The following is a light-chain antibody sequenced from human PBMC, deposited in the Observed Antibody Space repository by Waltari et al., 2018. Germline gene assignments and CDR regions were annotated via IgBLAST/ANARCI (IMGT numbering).Light chain of an antibody. Sequence: DIQMTQSPSSVSASIGDRVTITCRPSQGISNWLAWYQQKPGKAPKLLIYAASDLQSGVPSRFSGSGSGTDFTLTISSLQPEDFATYYCQQANSFPYTFGQGTKLEIK. CDR2: AAS. J-gene: IGKJ2*01. CDR1: QGISNW. CDR3: QQANSFPYT. V-gene: IGKV1D-12*01.